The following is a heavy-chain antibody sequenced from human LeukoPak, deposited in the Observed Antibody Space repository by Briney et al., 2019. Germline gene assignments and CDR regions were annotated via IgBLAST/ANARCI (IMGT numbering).Heavy chain of an antibody. CDR2: ISSSGSST. Sequence: PSETLSLTCAVSGGSISSSNWWSWVRQPPGKGLEWVSAISSSGSSTYSADSVKGRFTISRHNSKNTLYLQMNSLRAEDTAVYYCAKPNNGYTAFDIWGQGTMVTVSS. CDR3: AKPNNGYTAFDI. CDR1: GGSISSSN. V-gene: IGHV3-23*01. J-gene: IGHJ3*02. D-gene: IGHD3-16*01.